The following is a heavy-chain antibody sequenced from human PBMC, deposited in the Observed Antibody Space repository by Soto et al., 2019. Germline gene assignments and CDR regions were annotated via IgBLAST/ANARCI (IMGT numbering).Heavy chain of an antibody. CDR1: GGPISSGEYS. CDR3: ARFSWFSDSSGKGYFDH. Sequence: PSETLSLTCTVSGGPISSGEYSWSWIRQHPGKGLAWIGYIYYSGSTYHNPPLKSRITISIDTSKNRFSLNLSSVTAADTAVYYCARFSWFSDSSGKGYFDHWGQGSLVTVSS. CDR2: IYYSGST. J-gene: IGHJ4*02. V-gene: IGHV4-31*03. D-gene: IGHD3-22*01.